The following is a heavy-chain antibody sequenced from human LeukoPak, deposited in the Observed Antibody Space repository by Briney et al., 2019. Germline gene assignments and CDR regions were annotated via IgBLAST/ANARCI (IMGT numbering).Heavy chain of an antibody. CDR1: NASIISSSYS. J-gene: IGHJ4*02. CDR3: ARQKILDDNYDSSGYYVDQ. Sequence: LETLSLTCSVSNASIISSSYSWGWIRQPPGKGLEWIGSIYYRGRTYYNPSLKIRVTISADTSKNQFSLNLNSVTASDTAVYYCARQKILDDNYDSSGYYVDQWGQGSLVTVSS. V-gene: IGHV4-39*01. D-gene: IGHD3-22*01. CDR2: IYYRGRT.